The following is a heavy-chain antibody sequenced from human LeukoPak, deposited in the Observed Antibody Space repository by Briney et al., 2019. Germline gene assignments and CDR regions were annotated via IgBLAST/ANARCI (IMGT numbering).Heavy chain of an antibody. Sequence: PGGSLSLSCVLSGLYFDNFAIHWVRQPVGRVRGWVAVISHDGRTKYNADSMKGRITISRDNSKNTLFLQMNNLRSEDTAVYFCARPSPPGDGYNPPDHWGQGTLVTVSS. J-gene: IGHJ4*02. CDR1: GLYFDNFA. D-gene: IGHD5-24*01. CDR2: ISHDGRTK. CDR3: ARPSPPGDGYNPPDH. V-gene: IGHV3-30*04.